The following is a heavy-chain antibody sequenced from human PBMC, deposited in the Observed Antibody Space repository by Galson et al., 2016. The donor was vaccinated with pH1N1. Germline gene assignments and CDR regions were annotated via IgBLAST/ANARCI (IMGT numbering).Heavy chain of an antibody. J-gene: IGHJ5*02. CDR1: GDSINRNY. V-gene: IGHV4-59*01. D-gene: IGHD2-21*02. CDR3: AKGGGDRDL. Sequence: SETLSLTCTVSGDSINRNYWSWIRQPPGKGLEWIGYIYYSGTTSYNPSLKSRITISVDSSQGQFSLKLTSVTAADTAVYYCAKGGGDRDLWGQGTLVTASS. CDR2: IYYSGTT.